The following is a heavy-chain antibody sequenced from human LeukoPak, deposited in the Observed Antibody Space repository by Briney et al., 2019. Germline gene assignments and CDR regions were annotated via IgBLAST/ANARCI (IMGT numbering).Heavy chain of an antibody. J-gene: IGHJ4*02. D-gene: IGHD3-10*01. V-gene: IGHV1-69*04. Sequence: SVKVSCKASGGTFSSYAISWVRQAPGQGLEWMGRIIPILGIANYAQKFQGRVTITADKSTSTAYMELSSLRSEDTAVYYCARDRQDYYGPGSYGYWGQGTLVTVSS. CDR1: GGTFSSYA. CDR3: ARDRQDYYGPGSYGY. CDR2: IIPILGIA.